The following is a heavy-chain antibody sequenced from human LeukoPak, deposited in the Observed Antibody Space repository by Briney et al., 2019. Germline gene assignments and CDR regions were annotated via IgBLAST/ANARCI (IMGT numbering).Heavy chain of an antibody. CDR1: GDSISGFY. J-gene: IGHJ6*02. D-gene: IGHD5-18*01. Sequence: SETLSLTCTVSGDSISGFYWSWIRQHPGKGLDLIGYIYYSGSTYYNPSLKSRVTISVDTSKNQFSLKLSSVTAADTAVYYCAREDTAMVHYYYGMDVWGQGTTVTVSS. V-gene: IGHV4-31*03. CDR3: AREDTAMVHYYYGMDV. CDR2: IYYSGST.